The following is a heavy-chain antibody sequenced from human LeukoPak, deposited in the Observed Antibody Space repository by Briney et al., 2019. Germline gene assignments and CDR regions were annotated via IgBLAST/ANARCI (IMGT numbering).Heavy chain of an antibody. J-gene: IGHJ4*02. CDR3: ARWGRYYDSSGYPAYYFDY. CDR2: VQNSGTT. Sequence: PSETLSLTCSVSGGSISSGSHYWGWIRQPPGKGLEWIGSVQNSGTTHYNPTLKSRVTISVDTSKNHFSLKMSSVTAADTAVYYCARWGRYYDSSGYPAYYFDYWGQGTLVTVSS. D-gene: IGHD3-22*01. V-gene: IGHV4-39*02. CDR1: GGSISSGSHY.